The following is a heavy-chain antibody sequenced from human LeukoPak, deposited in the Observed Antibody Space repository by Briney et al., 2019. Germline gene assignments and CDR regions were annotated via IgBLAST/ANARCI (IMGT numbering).Heavy chain of an antibody. CDR3: ARARSSSYHRYYYMDV. V-gene: IGHV4-59*01. J-gene: IGHJ6*03. CDR1: GGSISSYY. CDR2: IYYSGST. Sequence: SETLTLTCTVSGGSISSYYWSWIRQPPGKGLEWIGYIYYSGSTNYSPSLKSRVTISVDTSKNQFSLQLRSVTAADTAVYYCARARSSSYHRYYYMDVWGKGTTVTVSS. D-gene: IGHD2-2*01.